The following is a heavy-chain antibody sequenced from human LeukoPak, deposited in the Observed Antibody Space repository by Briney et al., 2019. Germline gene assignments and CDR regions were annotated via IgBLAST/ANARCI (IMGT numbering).Heavy chain of an antibody. D-gene: IGHD2-21*01. CDR2: IYPGDSDT. Sequence: GESLKISCKASGYSFTTYWILWVRQMPGKGLEWMGIIYPGDSDTRYSPSFQGQVTISADKSISTAYLQWSSLKASDTAMYYCARFPSGHSADYWGQGTLVTVSS. J-gene: IGHJ4*02. V-gene: IGHV5-51*01. CDR1: GYSFTTYW. CDR3: ARFPSGHSADY.